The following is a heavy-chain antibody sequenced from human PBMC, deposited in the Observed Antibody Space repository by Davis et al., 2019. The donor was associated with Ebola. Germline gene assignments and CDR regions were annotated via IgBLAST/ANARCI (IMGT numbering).Heavy chain of an antibody. CDR3: ARQRRDGYSDFDY. CDR1: GGSISSYY. D-gene: IGHD5-24*01. J-gene: IGHJ4*02. Sequence: SETLSLTCTVSGGSISSYYWSWIRQPPGEGLEWIGFIYYSGSTNYNPSLKSRVTISVDTSKNQFSLKLRSVTAADTAVYYCARQRRDGYSDFDYWGLGTLVTVSS. V-gene: IGHV4-59*08. CDR2: IYYSGST.